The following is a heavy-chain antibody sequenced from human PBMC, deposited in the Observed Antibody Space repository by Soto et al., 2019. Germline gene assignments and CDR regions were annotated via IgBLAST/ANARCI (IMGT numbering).Heavy chain of an antibody. Sequence: SETLSLTCPVSGGSISSSSYYWGWIRQPPGKGLEWIGSIYYSGSTYYNPSLKSRVTISVDTSKNQFSLKLSSVTAADTAVYYCARTYSGSYPTDYWGQGTLVTVSS. CDR1: GGSISSSSYY. V-gene: IGHV4-39*07. CDR2: IYYSGST. D-gene: IGHD1-26*01. J-gene: IGHJ4*02. CDR3: ARTYSGSYPTDY.